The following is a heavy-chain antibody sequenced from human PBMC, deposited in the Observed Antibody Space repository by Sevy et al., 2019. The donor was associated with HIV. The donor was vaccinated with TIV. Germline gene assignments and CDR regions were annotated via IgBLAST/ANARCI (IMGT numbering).Heavy chain of an antibody. V-gene: IGHV3-30*02. CDR1: GFTFSSYG. J-gene: IGHJ3*02. D-gene: IGHD7-27*01. CDR3: AKGLNGDDAFDI. Sequence: GESLKISCAASGFTFSSYGMHWVRQAPGKGLEWVAFIRYDGSNKYYADSVKGRFTISRDNSKNTLYLQMNSLRAEDTAVYYCAKGLNGDDAFDIWGQGTMVTVSS. CDR2: IRYDGSNK.